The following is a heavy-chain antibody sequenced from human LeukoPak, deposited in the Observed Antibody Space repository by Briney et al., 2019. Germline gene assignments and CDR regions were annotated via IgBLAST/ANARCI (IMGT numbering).Heavy chain of an antibody. V-gene: IGHV4-39*01. J-gene: IGHJ4*02. D-gene: IGHD7-27*01. CDR3: ARRYAQTGDLDY. CDR1: GGSISSSSYY. CDR2: IYYSGST. Sequence: SETLSLTRTVSGGSISSSSYYWGWICQPPGKGLEWIGSIYYSGSTYYNPSLKSRVTISVDTSKNQFSLKLSSVTAADTAVYYCARRYAQTGDLDYWGQGTLVTVSS.